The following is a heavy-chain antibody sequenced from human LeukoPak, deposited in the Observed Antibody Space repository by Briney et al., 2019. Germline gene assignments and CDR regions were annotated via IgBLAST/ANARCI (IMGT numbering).Heavy chain of an antibody. CDR3: ARDGSGFDI. CDR2: IKLDGSEK. Sequence: GGSLRLSCVASGFTFGKYWMSWVRQAPGKGLEWVANIKLDGSEKNYVDSVKGRFTISRDNTKNSLYLQMNSLRAEDTAVYYCARDGSGFDIWGQGTMVTVSS. V-gene: IGHV3-7*01. J-gene: IGHJ3*02. CDR1: GFTFGKYW. D-gene: IGHD2-15*01.